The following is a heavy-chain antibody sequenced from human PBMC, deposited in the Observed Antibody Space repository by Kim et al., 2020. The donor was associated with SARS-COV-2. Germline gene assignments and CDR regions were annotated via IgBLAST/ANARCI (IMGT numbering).Heavy chain of an antibody. V-gene: IGHV1-69*13. CDR3: ARDHGAAAGTN. D-gene: IGHD6-13*01. CDR1: GGTFSSYA. CDR2: IIPIFGTA. J-gene: IGHJ4*02. Sequence: AVKVSCKASGGTFSSYAISWVRQAPGKGREWMGGIIPIFGTANYAQKFQGRVTITADESTSTAYMELSSLRSEDTAVYYCARDHGAAAGTNCGQGTLGT.